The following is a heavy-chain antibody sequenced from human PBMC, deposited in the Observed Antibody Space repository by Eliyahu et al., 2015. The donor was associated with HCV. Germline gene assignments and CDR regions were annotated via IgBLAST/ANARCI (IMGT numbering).Heavy chain of an antibody. Sequence: EVQLVESGGGLVQPGGSLRLSWAASGFTFSSYSMNWVRXAPGKGLEWVSYISSSSSTIYYADSVKGRFTISRDNAKNSLYLQMNSLRAEDTAVYYCATSLDIVVVPAAIPPYYYYGMDVWGQGTTVTVSS. CDR2: ISSSSSTI. CDR3: ATSLDIVVVPAAIPPYYYYGMDV. D-gene: IGHD2-2*01. CDR1: GFTFSSYS. V-gene: IGHV3-48*01. J-gene: IGHJ6*02.